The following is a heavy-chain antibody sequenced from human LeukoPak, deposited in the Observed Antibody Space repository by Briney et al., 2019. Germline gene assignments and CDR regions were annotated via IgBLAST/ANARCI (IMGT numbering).Heavy chain of an antibody. CDR1: GYTFTSYY. V-gene: IGHV1-46*03. CDR2: INPRGGST. J-gene: IGHJ4*02. D-gene: IGHD1-26*01. Sequence: ASVKVSCKASGYTFTSYYMHWVRQAPAQGLEWMGLINPRGGSTSYEQKFQDIVPMPSDASTSTVYMELNSLRSEDTAVYYCAVHLFYSRGGAPNYWGQGTLVSVSS. CDR3: AVHLFYSRGGAPNY.